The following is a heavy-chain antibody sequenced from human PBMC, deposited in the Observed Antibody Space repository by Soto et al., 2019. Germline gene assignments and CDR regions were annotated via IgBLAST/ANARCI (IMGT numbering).Heavy chain of an antibody. CDR3: ARAGFLNVGYNWFDP. CDR1: GYTFTGYC. D-gene: IGHD1-26*01. J-gene: IGHJ5*02. CDR2: INPNSGGT. Sequence: QVQLVQSGAEVKKPGASVKVSCKASGYTFTGYCMHWVRQAPGQGLEWMGWINPNSGGTNYAQKFQGWVTMTRDTSISTAYMVLSRLRSDDTAVYYCARAGFLNVGYNWFDPWGQGTLVTVSS. V-gene: IGHV1-2*04.